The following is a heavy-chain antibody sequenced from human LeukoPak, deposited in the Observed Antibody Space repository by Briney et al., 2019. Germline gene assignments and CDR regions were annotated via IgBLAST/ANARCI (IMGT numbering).Heavy chain of an antibody. CDR3: VRRGGSDGWGAFDI. J-gene: IGHJ3*02. Sequence: GGSLRLSCAASGFTFSDFWMSWVRQAPGKGLECVASTNEAGGDKYYVDSVKGRFTISRDNSKNSLSLQMNSLTAEDTAIYYCVRRGGSDGWGAFDIWGQGTVVTVSS. V-gene: IGHV3-7*01. CDR2: TNEAGGDK. D-gene: IGHD5-24*01. CDR1: GFTFSDFW.